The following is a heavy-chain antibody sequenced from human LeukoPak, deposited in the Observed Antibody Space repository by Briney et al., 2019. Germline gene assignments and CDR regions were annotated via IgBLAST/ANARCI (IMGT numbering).Heavy chain of an antibody. V-gene: IGHV3-30*02. CDR1: GFTFSSFG. J-gene: IGHJ4*02. CDR3: ASLVVPAAIADY. D-gene: IGHD2-2*01. Sequence: GGSLRLSCAASGFTFSSFGMHWVRQAPGKGLEWLAFIHFDGSNKFYADSVRGQFTISRDNSKNTLYLQMNSLRAEDTAVYYCASLVVPAAIADYWGQGTLVTVSS. CDR2: IHFDGSNK.